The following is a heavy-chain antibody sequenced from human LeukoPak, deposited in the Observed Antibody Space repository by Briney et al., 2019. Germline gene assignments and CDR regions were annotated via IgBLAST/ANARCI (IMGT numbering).Heavy chain of an antibody. J-gene: IGHJ4*02. CDR2: ISYDGSNK. CDR1: GFTFSSYA. V-gene: IGHV3-30*04. D-gene: IGHD1-26*01. Sequence: PGGSLRLSCAASGFTFSSYAMHWVRQAPGKGLEWVAVISYDGSNKYYADSVKGRFTISRDNSKNTLYLQMNSLRAEDTAVYYCARNFPVGATQWSIFDYWGQGTLVTVSS. CDR3: ARNFPVGATQWSIFDY.